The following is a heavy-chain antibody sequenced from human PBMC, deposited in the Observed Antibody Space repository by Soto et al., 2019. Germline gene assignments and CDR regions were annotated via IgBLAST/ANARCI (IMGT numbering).Heavy chain of an antibody. V-gene: IGHV1-46*03. CDR1: GYTFTTHY. J-gene: IGHJ6*02. CDR2: IDPRSGSA. Sequence: QVQLVQSGAEVKKPGASVKVSCKASGYTFTTHYIHWVRQAPGQGPEWMGIIDPRSGSAGYAQRFLVSVTMTGDTPTSTFYMELRSLRSEDTAVNYCATGDDLPYDYYGLDVWVQGTTVTVSS. CDR3: ATGDDLPYDYYGLDV. D-gene: IGHD3-3*01.